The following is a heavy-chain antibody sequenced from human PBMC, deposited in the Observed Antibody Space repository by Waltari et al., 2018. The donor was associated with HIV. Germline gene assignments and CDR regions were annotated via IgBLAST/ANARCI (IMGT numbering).Heavy chain of an antibody. CDR1: GGSITSGDYL. Sequence: QVQLQESGPGLVKPSQTLSLPCPVSGGSITSGDYLRSWICPTPGKGLEWIGYIYYSVSTYYNPSLKSRLIISVDTSKNQFSLRLSSVTAADTAVYYCARGYEGRGSGSFFDFWGQGTLVTVSS. CDR3: ARGYEGRGSGSFFDF. D-gene: IGHD3-22*01. J-gene: IGHJ4*02. V-gene: IGHV4-30-4*01. CDR2: IYYSVST.